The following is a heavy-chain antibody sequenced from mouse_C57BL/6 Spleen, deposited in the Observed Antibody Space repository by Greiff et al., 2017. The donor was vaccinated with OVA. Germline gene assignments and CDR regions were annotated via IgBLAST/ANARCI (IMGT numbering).Heavy chain of an antibody. Sequence: QVQLQQPGAELVRPGSSVTLSCKASGYTFTSYWMHWVKQRPIQGLEWIGNIDPSDSETHYNQKFKDKATLTVDKSSSTAYMQLSSLTSEDSAVYYCERGGYPWYFDVWGTGTTVTVSS. J-gene: IGHJ1*03. V-gene: IGHV1-52*01. CDR2: IDPSDSET. CDR1: GYTFTSYW. CDR3: ERGGYPWYFDV. D-gene: IGHD2-2*01.